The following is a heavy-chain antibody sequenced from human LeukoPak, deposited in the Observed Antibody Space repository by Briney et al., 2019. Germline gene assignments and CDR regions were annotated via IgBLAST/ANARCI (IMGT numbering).Heavy chain of an antibody. CDR1: GGSISSSNW. D-gene: IGHD1-20*01. CDR2: IYHSGST. V-gene: IGHV4-4*02. J-gene: IGHJ6*03. CDR3: ARGITGTSAPNYYYYYYMDV. Sequence: PSETLSLTCAVSGGSISSSNWWSWVRQPPGKGLEWIGEIYHSGSTNYNPSLKSRVTISVDKSKNQFSLKLSSVTAADTAVYYCARGITGTSAPNYYYYYYMDVWGKGTTVTVSS.